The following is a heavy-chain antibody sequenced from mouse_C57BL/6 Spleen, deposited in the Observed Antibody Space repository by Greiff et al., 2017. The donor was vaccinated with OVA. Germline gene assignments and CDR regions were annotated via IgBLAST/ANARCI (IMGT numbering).Heavy chain of an antibody. CDR2: IWGVGST. V-gene: IGHV2-6*01. CDR3: ASGRGFAY. CDR1: GFSLTSYG. Sequence: VQGVESGPGLVAPSQSLSITCTVSGFSLTSYGVDWVRQSPGKGLEWLGVIWGVGSTNYNSALKSRLSISKDNSKSQVFLKMNSLQTDDTAMYYWASGRGFAYWGQGTLVTVSA. J-gene: IGHJ3*01.